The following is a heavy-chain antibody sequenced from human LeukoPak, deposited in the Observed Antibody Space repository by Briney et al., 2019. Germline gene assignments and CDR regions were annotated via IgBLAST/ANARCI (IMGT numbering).Heavy chain of an antibody. D-gene: IGHD1-1*01. J-gene: IGHJ4*02. Sequence: PSETLSLTCTVSGGSISSGSYYWSWIRQPAGKGLEWIGRIYTSGSTNYNPSLKSRVTISVDTSKNQFSLKLSSVTAADTAVYYCAREYGRRGGYYFDYWGQGTLVTVSS. CDR1: GGSISSGSYY. CDR2: IYTSGST. CDR3: AREYGRRGGYYFDY. V-gene: IGHV4-61*02.